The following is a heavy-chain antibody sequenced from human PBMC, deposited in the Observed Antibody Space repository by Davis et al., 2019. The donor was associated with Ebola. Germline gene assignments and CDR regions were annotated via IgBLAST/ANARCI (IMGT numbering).Heavy chain of an antibody. D-gene: IGHD2-15*01. V-gene: IGHV3-30-3*01. CDR2: VSFDGSIR. J-gene: IGHJ6*02. CDR1: AFTFRNYP. Sequence: PGGSLRLSCAASAFTFRNYPMHWVRQAPGKGLEWVAVVSFDGSIRYYADSVKGRFTISRDNAKDSLYLHMNSLRDEDMAVYYCARRILGDSRGAVDVWGQGTTVIVSS. CDR3: ARRILGDSRGAVDV.